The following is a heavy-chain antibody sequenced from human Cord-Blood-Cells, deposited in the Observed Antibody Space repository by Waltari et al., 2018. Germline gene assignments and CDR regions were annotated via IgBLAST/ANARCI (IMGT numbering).Heavy chain of an antibody. Sequence: QVQLVQSGAEVKKPGASVKVSCKVSGYTLTQLSMHWVRPAPGKGLEWMGGFDPEDGETIYAQKCQGRVTMTEDTSSDTAYMELSSLRSEDTAVYYCATEVSGSYHYYFDYWGQGTLVTVSS. CDR1: GYTLTQLS. D-gene: IGHD1-26*01. CDR2: FDPEDGET. CDR3: ATEVSGSYHYYFDY. V-gene: IGHV1-24*01. J-gene: IGHJ4*02.